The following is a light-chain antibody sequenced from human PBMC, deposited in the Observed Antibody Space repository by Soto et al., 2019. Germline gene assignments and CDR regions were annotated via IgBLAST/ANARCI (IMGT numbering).Light chain of an antibody. J-gene: IGLJ2*01. CDR1: SGSVSTSYY. CDR2: STN. V-gene: IGLV8-61*01. Sequence: QAVVTQEPSFSVSPGGTVTLTCGLSSGSVSTSYYTSWYQQTPGQAPRTLIYSTNTRSSGVPDRFSGSILGNKAALTITGAQADDESDYYCVLYMGSGICVFGGGTKVTVL. CDR3: VLYMGSGICV.